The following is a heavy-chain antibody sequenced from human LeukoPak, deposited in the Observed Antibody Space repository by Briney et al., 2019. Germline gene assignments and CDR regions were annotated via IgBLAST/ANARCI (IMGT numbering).Heavy chain of an antibody. CDR2: IYTSGST. Sequence: SETLSLTCTVSGGSISSYYWSWIRQPAGKGLEWIGRIYTSGSTNYNPSLTSRVTMSVDTFKKQFSLKLSSVTAADTAVYYCARNFGVVSMNWFDPWGQGTLVTVSS. CDR3: ARNFGVVSMNWFDP. V-gene: IGHV4-4*07. CDR1: GGSISSYY. J-gene: IGHJ5*02. D-gene: IGHD3-3*01.